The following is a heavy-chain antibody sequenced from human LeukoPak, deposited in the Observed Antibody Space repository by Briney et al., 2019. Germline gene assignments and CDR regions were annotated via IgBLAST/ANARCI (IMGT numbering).Heavy chain of an antibody. Sequence: PGGSLRLSCAASGITFSSYDMHWVRQDPGKGLEWVALISYDGSSKYYSDSVKGRFTISRDNSKNTLYLQMNSLRGEDTAVYYCARYLSGTYSFDYWGQGTLVTVSS. J-gene: IGHJ4*02. CDR1: GITFSSYD. CDR3: ARYLSGTYSFDY. D-gene: IGHD1-26*01. CDR2: ISYDGSSK. V-gene: IGHV3-30-3*01.